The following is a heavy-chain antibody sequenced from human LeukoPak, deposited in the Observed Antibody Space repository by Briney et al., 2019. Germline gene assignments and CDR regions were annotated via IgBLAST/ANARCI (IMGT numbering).Heavy chain of an antibody. CDR2: IYHSGST. V-gene: IGHV4-38-2*02. J-gene: IGHJ4*02. Sequence: SETLSLTCTVSGYSISSGNYWDWIRQPPGKGLEWIGSIYHSGSTYYNPSLKSRVTISVDTSKNQFSLKLSSVTAAGTAVYYCARQFRDYDYVWGSYRHYFDYWGQGTLVTVSS. CDR3: ARQFRDYDYVWGSYRHYFDY. CDR1: GYSISSGNY. D-gene: IGHD3-16*02.